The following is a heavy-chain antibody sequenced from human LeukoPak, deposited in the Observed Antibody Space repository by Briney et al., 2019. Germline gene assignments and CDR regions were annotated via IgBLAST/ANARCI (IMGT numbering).Heavy chain of an antibody. CDR1: GGSISSYY. V-gene: IGHV4-59*01. Sequence: PSETLSLTCTVSGGSISSYYWSWIRQPPGKGLEWIGYIYYSGSTNYNPSLKSRVTISVDTSKNQFSLKLSSVTAADTAVYYCARGVTRDAFDIWGQGTMVTVSS. J-gene: IGHJ3*02. CDR3: ARGVTRDAFDI. D-gene: IGHD2-21*02. CDR2: IYYSGST.